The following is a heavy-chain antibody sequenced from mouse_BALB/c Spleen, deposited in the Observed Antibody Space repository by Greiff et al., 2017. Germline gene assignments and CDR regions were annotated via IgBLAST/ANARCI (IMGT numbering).Heavy chain of an antibody. V-gene: IGHV5-6-5*01. Sequence: EVMLVESGGGLVKPGGSLKLSCAASGFTFSSYAMSWVRQTPEKRLEWVASISSGGSTYYPDSVKGRFTISRDNARNILYLQMSSLRSEDTAMYYGARDYYGSSYFDYWGQGTTLTVSS. CDR2: ISSGGST. CDR3: ARDYYGSSYFDY. D-gene: IGHD1-1*01. CDR1: GFTFSSYA. J-gene: IGHJ2*01.